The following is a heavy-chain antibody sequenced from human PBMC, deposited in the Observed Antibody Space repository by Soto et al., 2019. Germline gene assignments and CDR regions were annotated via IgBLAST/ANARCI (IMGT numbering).Heavy chain of an antibody. Sequence: QVQLQESGPGLVKPSETLSLTCTVSGGSVSSGTYYWTWIRQPPGKGLEWIGYTYYSGITNYNPSLKSRVTISVDTSKNQFSLELTSVAAADTAVYYCARDGGGVRATLRGAFDIWGQGTMVTVSS. V-gene: IGHV4-61*01. CDR3: ARDGGGVRATLRGAFDI. CDR1: GGSVSSGTYY. J-gene: IGHJ3*02. CDR2: TYYSGIT. D-gene: IGHD1-26*01.